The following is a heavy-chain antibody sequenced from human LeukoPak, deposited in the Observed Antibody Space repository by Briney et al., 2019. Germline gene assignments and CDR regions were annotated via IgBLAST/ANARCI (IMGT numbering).Heavy chain of an antibody. V-gene: IGHV4-39*07. J-gene: IGHJ4*02. Sequence: SETLSLTCTVSGGSISSSSYYWGWIRQPPGKGLEWIGSIYYSGSTYYTPSLKSRVTISVDTSKNQFSLKLSSVTAADTAVYYCARAASVIRYDIPFDYWGQGTLVTVSS. CDR3: ARAASVIRYDIPFDY. CDR1: GGSISSSSYY. CDR2: IYYSGST. D-gene: IGHD3-9*01.